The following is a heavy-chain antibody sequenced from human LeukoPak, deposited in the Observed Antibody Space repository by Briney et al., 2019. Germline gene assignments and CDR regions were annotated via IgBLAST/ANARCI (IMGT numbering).Heavy chain of an antibody. CDR1: GGSFSGYY. CDR2: INHSGST. J-gene: IGHJ5*02. V-gene: IGHV4-34*01. D-gene: IGHD3-3*01. Sequence: PSETLSLACAVYGGSFSGYYLSWIRQPPGKGLEWIGEINHSGSTNYNPSLKSRVTISVDTSKNQFSLKLSSVTAADTAVYYCARGPSLSPYYDFWSGYFTPWGQGTLVTVSS. CDR3: ARGPSLSPYYDFWSGYFTP.